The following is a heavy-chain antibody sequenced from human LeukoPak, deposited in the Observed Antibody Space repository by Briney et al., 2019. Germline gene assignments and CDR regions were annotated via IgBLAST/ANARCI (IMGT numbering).Heavy chain of an antibody. CDR2: IYYSGST. V-gene: IGHV4-59*06. D-gene: IGHD5-18*01. J-gene: IGHJ4*02. CDR3: ARIHVDTAMADDY. Sequence: SETLSLTCTVSGGSISSYCWSWIRQHPGKGLEWIGYIYYSGSTNYNPSLKSRVTISVDTSKNQFSLKLSSVTAADTAVYYCARIHVDTAMADDYWGQGTLVTVSS. CDR1: GGSISSYC.